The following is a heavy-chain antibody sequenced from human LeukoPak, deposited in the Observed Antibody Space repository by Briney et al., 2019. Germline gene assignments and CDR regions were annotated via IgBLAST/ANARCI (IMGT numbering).Heavy chain of an antibody. V-gene: IGHV3-33*01. D-gene: IGHD5-24*01. CDR1: GFTFSSYG. CDR2: IWYDGSNK. CDR3: ARERDQNWFDP. Sequence: GGSLRLSCAASGFTFSSYGMHWVRQAPGKGLEWVAVIWYDGSNKYYADSVKGRFTISRDNSKNTLYLQMNSLRAEDTAVYYRARERDQNWFDPWGQGTLVTVSS. J-gene: IGHJ5*02.